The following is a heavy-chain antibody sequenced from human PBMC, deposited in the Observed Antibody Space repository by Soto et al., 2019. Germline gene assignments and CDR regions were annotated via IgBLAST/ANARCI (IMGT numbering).Heavy chain of an antibody. CDR1: GYTFTSYG. D-gene: IGHD3-22*01. J-gene: IGHJ4*02. Sequence: GASVKVSGKASGYTFTSYGISWVRQAPGQGLEWMGWISAYNGNTNYAQKFQGRVTITADESTSTAYMELSSLRSEDTAVYYCSYHYDSSGYYLYWGQGTLVTVSS. CDR2: ISAYNGNT. V-gene: IGHV1-18*01. CDR3: SYHYDSSGYYLY.